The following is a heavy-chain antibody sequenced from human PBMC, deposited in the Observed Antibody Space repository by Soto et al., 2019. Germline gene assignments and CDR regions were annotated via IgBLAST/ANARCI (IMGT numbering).Heavy chain of an antibody. Sequence: GSLRLSCSASGFTFSSYAMHWVRQAPGKGLEYVSAISSNGGSTYYADSVKGRFTISRDNSKNTLYLQMSSLRADDTAVYYCARHHGPTTSENWFDPWGQGTLVTVSS. D-gene: IGHD5-12*01. CDR3: ARHHGPTTSENWFDP. CDR2: ISSNGGST. V-gene: IGHV3-64D*06. J-gene: IGHJ5*02. CDR1: GFTFSSYA.